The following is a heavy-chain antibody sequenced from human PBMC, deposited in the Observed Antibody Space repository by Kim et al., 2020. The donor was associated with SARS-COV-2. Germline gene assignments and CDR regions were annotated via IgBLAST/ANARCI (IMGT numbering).Heavy chain of an antibody. D-gene: IGHD3-22*01. CDR2: IYYSGST. V-gene: IGHV4-59*13. J-gene: IGHJ3*02. CDR3: ASLAPRRYYYDSSGYPI. CDR1: GGSISSYY. Sequence: SETLSLTCTVSGGSISSYYWSWIRQPPGKGLEWIGYIYYSGSTNYNPSLKSRVTISVDTSKNQFSLKLSSVTAADTAVYYCASLAPRRYYYDSSGYPIWGQGTMVTVSS.